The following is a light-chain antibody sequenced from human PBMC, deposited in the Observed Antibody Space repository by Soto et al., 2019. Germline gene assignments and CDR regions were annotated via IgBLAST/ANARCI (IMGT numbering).Light chain of an antibody. J-gene: IGKJ4*01. Sequence: TQSPSTLSASVGERVTISCRANQSINDYLAWYQQKPGQAPRLLIYDASTRATGVPARFSGSGSGTDFTLTISSLEPEDFAVYYCQQRINWPLTFGGGTKVDI. CDR1: QSINDY. V-gene: IGKV3-11*01. CDR2: DAS. CDR3: QQRINWPLT.